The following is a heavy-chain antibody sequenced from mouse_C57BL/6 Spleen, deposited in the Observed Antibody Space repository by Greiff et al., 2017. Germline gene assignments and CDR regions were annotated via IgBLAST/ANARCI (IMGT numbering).Heavy chain of an antibody. Sequence: QVQLQQPGAELVKPGASVKLSCKASGYTFTSYWMQWVKQRPGQGLEWIGEIDPSDSYTNYNQKFKSKATLTVDTSSSTAYMQLSSLTSEDSAVYYCARKTYYGSSFWYFDVWGTGTTVTVSS. CDR3: ARKTYYGSSFWYFDV. CDR2: IDPSDSYT. V-gene: IGHV1-50*01. J-gene: IGHJ1*03. D-gene: IGHD1-1*01. CDR1: GYTFTSYW.